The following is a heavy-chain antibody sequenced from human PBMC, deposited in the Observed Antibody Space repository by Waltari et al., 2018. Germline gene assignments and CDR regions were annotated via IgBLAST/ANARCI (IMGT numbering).Heavy chain of an antibody. V-gene: IGHV1-69*05. J-gene: IGHJ3*02. CDR3: ARTSYAFDI. CDR2: IIPIFGTA. Sequence: VQLVQSGAEVKKPGATVKISCKVSGYTFTDYYMHWVRQAPGQGLEWMGGIIPIFGTANYAQKFQGRVTITTDESTSTAYMELSSLRSEDTAVYYCARTSYAFDIWGQGTMVTVSS. CDR1: GYTFTDYY.